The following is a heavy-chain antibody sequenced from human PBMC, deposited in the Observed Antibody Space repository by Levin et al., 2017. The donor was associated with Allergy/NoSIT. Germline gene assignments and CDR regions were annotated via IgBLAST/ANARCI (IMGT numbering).Heavy chain of an antibody. CDR1: GFTFIDYH. Sequence: GGSLRLSCAASGFTFIDYHMSWIRQAPGKGLEWVSYMSNSGNKEKYADSVKGRFTISRDNAKRSLYLQMNSLRAEDTAVYYCARHCSGGTCWDSGWLDLWGQGTLVTVSS. D-gene: IGHD2-15*01. CDR3: ARHCSGGTCWDSGWLDL. J-gene: IGHJ5*02. CDR2: MSNSGNKE. V-gene: IGHV3-11*01.